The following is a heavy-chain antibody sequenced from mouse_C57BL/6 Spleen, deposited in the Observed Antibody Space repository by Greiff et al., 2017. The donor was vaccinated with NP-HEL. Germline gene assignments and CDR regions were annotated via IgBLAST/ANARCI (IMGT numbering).Heavy chain of an antibody. CDR3: ARDYCSSYGY. J-gene: IGHJ2*01. Sequence: QVQLQQPGAELVMPGASVKLSCKASGYTFTSYWMHWVKQRPGQGLEWIGEIDPSDSYTNYNQKFKGKSTLTVDKSSSTAYMQLSSLTSEDAAVYYCARDYCSSYGYWGQGTTLTVSS. D-gene: IGHD1-1*01. CDR1: GYTFTSYW. CDR2: IDPSDSYT. V-gene: IGHV1-69*01.